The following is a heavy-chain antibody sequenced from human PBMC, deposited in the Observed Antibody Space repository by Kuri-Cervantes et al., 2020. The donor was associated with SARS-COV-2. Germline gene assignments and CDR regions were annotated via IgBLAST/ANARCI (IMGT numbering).Heavy chain of an antibody. D-gene: IGHD2-2*02. Sequence: GGSLRLSCAASGFTFSSCAMHWVRLAPGKGLEWVAFISYDGSSEYYADSVRGRFTVSRDNAKNSLYLQMNSLRAEDTAVYYCARDEVVVVPAAISGWYYYGMDVWGQGTTVTVSS. V-gene: IGHV3-30*04. CDR1: GFTFSSCA. J-gene: IGHJ6*02. CDR2: ISYDGSSE. CDR3: ARDEVVVVPAAISGWYYYGMDV.